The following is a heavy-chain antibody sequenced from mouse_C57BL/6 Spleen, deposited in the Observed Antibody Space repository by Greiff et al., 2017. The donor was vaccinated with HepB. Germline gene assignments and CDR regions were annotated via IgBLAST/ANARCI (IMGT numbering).Heavy chain of an antibody. CDR3: ARGHHYYGSSYWYFDV. V-gene: IGHV5-17*01. J-gene: IGHJ1*03. CDR1: GFTFSDYG. Sequence: EVKLVESGGGLVKPGGSLKLSCAASGFTFSDYGMHWVRQAPEKGLEWVAYISSGSSTIYYADTVKGRFTIYRDNATNTLFLQMTSLRSEDTAMYYCARGHHYYGSSYWYFDVWGTGTTVTVSS. D-gene: IGHD1-1*01. CDR2: ISSGSSTI.